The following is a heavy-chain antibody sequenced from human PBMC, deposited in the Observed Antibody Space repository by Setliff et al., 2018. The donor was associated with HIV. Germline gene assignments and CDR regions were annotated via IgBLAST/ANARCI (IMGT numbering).Heavy chain of an antibody. D-gene: IGHD1-26*01. CDR1: GYSISSGCY. V-gene: IGHV4-38-2*02. CDR3: ARDPILGDPDYFDY. J-gene: IGHJ4*02. CDR2: MYHTGST. Sequence: PSETLSLTCAVSGYSISSGCYWGWIRQPPGKGLEWIGSMYHTGSTYYSPSLNSRFTISVDTSKNQFSLRAEDTAIYYCARDPILGDPDYFDYWGQGTLVTVSS.